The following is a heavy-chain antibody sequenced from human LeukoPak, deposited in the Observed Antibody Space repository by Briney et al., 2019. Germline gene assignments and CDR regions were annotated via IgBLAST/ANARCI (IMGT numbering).Heavy chain of an antibody. Sequence: ASVKVSCKASGYTFTGYYMHWVRQAPGQGLEWMGWINPNSGGTNYAQKFQGRVTMTRDTSISTAYMELSRLRSDDTAVYYCARLSGIAAAAGYWGQGTLVTVSS. D-gene: IGHD6-13*01. V-gene: IGHV1-2*02. CDR3: ARLSGIAAAAGY. CDR1: GYTFTGYY. J-gene: IGHJ4*02. CDR2: INPNSGGT.